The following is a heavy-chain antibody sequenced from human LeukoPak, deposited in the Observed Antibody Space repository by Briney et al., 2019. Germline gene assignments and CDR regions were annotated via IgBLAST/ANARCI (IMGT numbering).Heavy chain of an antibody. CDR1: GFTLSDHY. CDR3: VRPSTGAFRHIDV. CDR2: SRNKANGYTT. D-gene: IGHD7-27*01. J-gene: IGHJ2*01. V-gene: IGHV3-72*01. Sequence: GGSLRLSCAASGFTLSDHYMEWVRQAPGKGLEWVGRSRNKANGYTTEYAASVKGRFTISRDDSRNSLFLQMNSLITEDTAVYYCVRPSTGAFRHIDVWGRGTLVTVSS.